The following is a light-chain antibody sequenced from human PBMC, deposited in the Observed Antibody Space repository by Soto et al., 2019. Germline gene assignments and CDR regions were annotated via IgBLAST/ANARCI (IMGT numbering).Light chain of an antibody. Sequence: QSVLTQPASVSGSPGQSITISCTGTSSDVGGYNYVSWYQQHPGKAPKLMIYDVSNRPSGVSNRFSGSKSGHTASLTISGLQAEDEAAYYCSSYTRSSTYVFGPGTKLTVL. J-gene: IGLJ1*01. CDR1: SSDVGGYNY. CDR2: DVS. V-gene: IGLV2-14*01. CDR3: SSYTRSSTYV.